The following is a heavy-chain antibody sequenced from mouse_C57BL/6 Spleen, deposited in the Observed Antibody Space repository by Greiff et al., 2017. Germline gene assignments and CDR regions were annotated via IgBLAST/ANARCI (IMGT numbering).Heavy chain of an antibody. CDR2: INPSTGGT. Sequence: VQLQQSGPELVKPGASVKISCKASGYSFTGYYMNWVKQSPEKSLEWIGEINPSTGGTTYNQKFKAKATLTVDKSSSTAYMQLKSLTSEDSAVYYCAREGPAMDYWGQGTSGTVSS. CDR3: AREGPAMDY. J-gene: IGHJ4*01. CDR1: GYSFTGYY. V-gene: IGHV1-42*01.